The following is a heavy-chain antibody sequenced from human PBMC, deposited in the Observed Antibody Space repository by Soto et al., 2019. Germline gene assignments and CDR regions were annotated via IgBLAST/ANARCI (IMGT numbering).Heavy chain of an antibody. Sequence: QVQLVQSGAEVKRPGSSVKVSCKASGGTIISHAISWVRQAPGQGLEWMGGIIPILGSANYAQKFQDRLTIIADASTSTTYMALNSLRSDGAAVYYCASRERVDAFDVWGQGTLVTVSS. CDR3: ASRERVDAFDV. CDR1: GGTIISHA. V-gene: IGHV1-69*01. J-gene: IGHJ3*01. CDR2: IIPILGSA. D-gene: IGHD1-26*01.